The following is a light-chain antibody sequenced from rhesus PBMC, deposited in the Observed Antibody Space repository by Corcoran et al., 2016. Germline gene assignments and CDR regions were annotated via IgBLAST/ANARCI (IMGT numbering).Light chain of an antibody. J-gene: IGKJ2*01. V-gene: IGKV3S9*01. CDR1: QSVSSY. CDR3: QQYSHWPHS. Sequence: EIVMTQSPATLSLSPGERATLSCRASQSVSSYVAWYQQKPEQAPRFLIYGASSRATGIPDRFRGGGSGTSFTLTISILEPEDFAVFYCQQYSHWPHSFGQWTKVEIK. CDR2: GAS.